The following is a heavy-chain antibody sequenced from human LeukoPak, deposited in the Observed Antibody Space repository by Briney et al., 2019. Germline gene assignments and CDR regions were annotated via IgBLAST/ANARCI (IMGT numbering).Heavy chain of an antibody. J-gene: IGHJ4*02. CDR2: VYYSGST. V-gene: IGHV4-39*07. CDR3: ARGGYSYGLDY. D-gene: IGHD5-18*01. CDR1: GGSISSSSYY. Sequence: PSETLSLTCTVSGGSISSSSYYWGWIRQPPGKGLEWIGSVYYSGSTYYNPSLKSRVTISVDTSKNQFSLKLSSVTAADTAVYYCARGGYSYGLDYWGQGTLVTVSS.